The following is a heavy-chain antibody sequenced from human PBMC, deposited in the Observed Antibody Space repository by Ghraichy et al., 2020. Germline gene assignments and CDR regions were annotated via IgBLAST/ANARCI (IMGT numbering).Heavy chain of an antibody. D-gene: IGHD4-23*01. V-gene: IGHV3-48*02. CDR1: GFTFSSYS. CDR3: ARDPGMVTPYWYFDL. Sequence: LSLTCAASGFTFSSYSMNWVRQAPGKGLEWVSYISSSSSTIYYADSVKGRFTISRDNAKNSLYLQMNSLRDEDTAVYYCARDPGMVTPYWYFDLWGRGTLVTVSS. J-gene: IGHJ2*01. CDR2: ISSSSSTI.